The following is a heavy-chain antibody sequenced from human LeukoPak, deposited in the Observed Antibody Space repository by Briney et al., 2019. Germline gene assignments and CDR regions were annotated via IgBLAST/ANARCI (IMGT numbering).Heavy chain of an antibody. CDR3: TTGVVPAATTLNYYYYYMDV. V-gene: IGHV3-15*01. Sequence: TDYAAPVKGRFTISRDDSKNTLYLQMNSLKTEDTAVYYCTTGVVPAATTLNYYYYYMDVWGKGTTVTVSS. D-gene: IGHD2-2*01. CDR2: T. J-gene: IGHJ6*03.